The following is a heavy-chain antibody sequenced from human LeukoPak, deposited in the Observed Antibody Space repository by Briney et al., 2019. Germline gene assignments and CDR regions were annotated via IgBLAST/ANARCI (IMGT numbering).Heavy chain of an antibody. D-gene: IGHD1-1*01. CDR3: AKGWRDTSKYYFDY. V-gene: IGHV3-30*02. Sequence: PGGSLRLSCTASGFNFGIYGMHWVRQAPGKGLEWVAAVWFGESSKSYPDSVKGRFTISRDNSKNTVWLEMNSLRVEDTAVYCCAKGWRDTSKYYFDYWGQGTQVTVPS. J-gene: IGHJ4*02. CDR2: VWFGESSK. CDR1: GFNFGIYG.